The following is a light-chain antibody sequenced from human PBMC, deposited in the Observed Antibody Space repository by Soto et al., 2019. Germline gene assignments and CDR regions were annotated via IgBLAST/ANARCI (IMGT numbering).Light chain of an antibody. V-gene: IGKV1-5*03. CDR2: KAS. CDR1: QSISSW. J-gene: IGKJ1*01. Sequence: DIQMTQSPSTLSASVGDRVTITCRASQSISSWVAWYQQKPGKAPKLLIYKASSLESGVPSRFSGSGSGTELTLTISSLQPDDFETYYCQQYNSSRRTFGQGNKVEIK. CDR3: QQYNSSRRT.